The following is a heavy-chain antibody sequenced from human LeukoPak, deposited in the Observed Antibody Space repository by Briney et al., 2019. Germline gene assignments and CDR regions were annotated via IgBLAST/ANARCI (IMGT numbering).Heavy chain of an antibody. V-gene: IGHV5-51*01. CDR2: IYPGDSDT. CDR1: GYTFSSYW. D-gene: IGHD3-22*01. CDR3: ARTRDSSSQYYFDY. Sequence: GESLKISCKGSGYTFSSYWIGWVRQMPGKGLEWMGIIYPGDSDTRYSPSFQGQVTISADKSISTAYLQWSSLKASDTVIYYCARTRDSSSQYYFDYWGQGTLVTVSS. J-gene: IGHJ4*02.